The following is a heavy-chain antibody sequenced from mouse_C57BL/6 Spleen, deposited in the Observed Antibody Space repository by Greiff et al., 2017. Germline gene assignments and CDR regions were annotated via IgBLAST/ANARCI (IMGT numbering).Heavy chain of an antibody. V-gene: IGHV14-2*01. D-gene: IGHD2-9*01. CDR2: IDPEDGET. CDR3: ALLWLRRKAWFDY. J-gene: IGHJ3*01. CDR1: GFNIKDYY. Sequence: VQLQQSGAELVKPGASVKLSCTASGFNIKDYYMHWVKQRTEQGLEWIGRIDPEDGETKYDPKFQGKATLTADTSSNTAYLQLSSLTSEDSAVYDCALLWLRRKAWFDYWGQGTMVTVSS.